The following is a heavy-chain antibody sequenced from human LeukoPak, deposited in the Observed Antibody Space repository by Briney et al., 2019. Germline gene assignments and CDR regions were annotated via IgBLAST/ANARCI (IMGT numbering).Heavy chain of an antibody. J-gene: IGHJ6*02. Sequence: ASVKVSCTASGYTFTSYDINWVRQATGQGLEWMGWMNPNSGNTGYAQKFQGRVTMTRNTSISTAYMELSSLRSEDTAVYYCARLGYCSSTSCYFYSDYYYGMDVWGQGTTVTVSS. CDR2: MNPNSGNT. V-gene: IGHV1-8*01. CDR1: GYTFTSYD. D-gene: IGHD2-2*01. CDR3: ARLGYCSSTSCYFYSDYYYGMDV.